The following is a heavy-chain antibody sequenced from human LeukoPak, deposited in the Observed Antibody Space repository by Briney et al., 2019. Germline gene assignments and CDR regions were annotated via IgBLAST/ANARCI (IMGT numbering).Heavy chain of an antibody. Sequence: PSETLSLTCAVSGASVGSSNWWIWVRQPPKKGLEWIGEIHHSGSTNYNPSLKSRVTMSVDTSKNQISLRLSSVTAADTAVYYCARGLYGSDSYWGQGNLVTV. CDR1: GASVGSSNW. CDR2: IHHSGST. CDR3: ARGLYGSDSY. D-gene: IGHD6-19*01. J-gene: IGHJ4*02. V-gene: IGHV4-4*02.